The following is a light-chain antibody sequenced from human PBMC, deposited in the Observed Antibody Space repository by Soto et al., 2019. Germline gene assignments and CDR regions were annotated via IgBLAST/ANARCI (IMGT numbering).Light chain of an antibody. Sequence: QMPQSQPSLSASVGDTVTITCRASQTIDRYLNWFQQKSGQAPKLLMNAASTLRSGVPSRFSASGSGTDFTLTISSLQTEDYATYYCQQSYNAPFNFGPGTKVDIK. CDR2: AAS. CDR3: QQSYNAPFN. CDR1: QTIDRY. V-gene: IGKV1-39*01. J-gene: IGKJ3*01.